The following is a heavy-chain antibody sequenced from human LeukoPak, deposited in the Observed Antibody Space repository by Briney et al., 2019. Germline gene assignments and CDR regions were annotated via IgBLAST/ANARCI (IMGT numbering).Heavy chain of an antibody. V-gene: IGHV4-59*13. CDR1: GGSISNYY. CDR3: AREGTSGNYLGIDY. Sequence: SETLSLTCVVSGGSISNYYWSWIRQPPGKRLEWIGYIHYSGNTYYNPSLKSRVTISVDTSKNQFSLKLTSVTAADTAMYYCAREGTSGNYLGIDYWGQGTLLTVSS. CDR2: IHYSGNT. J-gene: IGHJ4*02. D-gene: IGHD1-26*01.